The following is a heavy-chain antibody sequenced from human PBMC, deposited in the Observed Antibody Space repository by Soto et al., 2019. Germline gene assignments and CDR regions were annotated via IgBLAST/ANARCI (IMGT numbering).Heavy chain of an antibody. Sequence: GGSLRLSCAASGFTFDDYTMHWVRQAPGKGLEWVSLISWDGGSTYYADSVKGRFTISRDNSKNSLYLQMNSLRTEDTALYYCAKDRRVAAGLYYYYGMDVWGQGTTVTVSS. CDR1: GFTFDDYT. J-gene: IGHJ6*02. D-gene: IGHD6-13*01. CDR3: AKDRRVAAGLYYYYGMDV. CDR2: ISWDGGST. V-gene: IGHV3-43*01.